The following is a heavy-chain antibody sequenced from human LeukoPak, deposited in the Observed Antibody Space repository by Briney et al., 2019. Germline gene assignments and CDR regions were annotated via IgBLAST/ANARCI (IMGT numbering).Heavy chain of an antibody. Sequence: SVTVSCTASGGTFSSYAISWVRQAPGQGLEWMGGIIPIFGTANYAQKFQGRVTITADESTSTAYMELSSLRSEDTAVYYCARERLSSSHDAFDIWGQGTMVTVSS. CDR3: ARERLSSSHDAFDI. V-gene: IGHV1-69*13. J-gene: IGHJ3*02. CDR1: GGTFSSYA. D-gene: IGHD6-13*01. CDR2: IIPIFGTA.